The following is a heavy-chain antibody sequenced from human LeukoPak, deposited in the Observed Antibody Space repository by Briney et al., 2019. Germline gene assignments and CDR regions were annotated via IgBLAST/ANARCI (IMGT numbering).Heavy chain of an antibody. CDR1: GYTLTELS. CDR3: ATNPPEYYYDSSGYYADY. V-gene: IGHV1-69*13. J-gene: IGHJ4*02. D-gene: IGHD3-22*01. Sequence: SVKVSCKVSGYTLTELSMHWVRQAPGKGLEWMGGIIPIFGTANYAQKFQGRVTITADESTSTAYMELSSLRSEDTAVYYCATNPPEYYYDSSGYYADYWGQGTLVNVSS. CDR2: IIPIFGTA.